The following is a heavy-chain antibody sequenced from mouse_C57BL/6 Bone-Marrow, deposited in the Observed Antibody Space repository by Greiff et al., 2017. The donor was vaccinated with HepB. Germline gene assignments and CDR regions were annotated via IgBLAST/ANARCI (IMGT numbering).Heavy chain of an antibody. D-gene: IGHD2-3*01. Sequence: DVKLVESGGDLVKPGGSLKLSCAASGFTFSSYGMSWVRQTPDKRLEWVATISSGGSYTYYPDRVKGRFTISRDNAKNTLYLQMSSLKSEDTARYYCASHGGYSVSYWYFDVWGTGTTVTVSS. CDR1: GFTFSSYG. CDR3: ASHGGYSVSYWYFDV. V-gene: IGHV5-6*02. J-gene: IGHJ1*03. CDR2: ISSGGSYT.